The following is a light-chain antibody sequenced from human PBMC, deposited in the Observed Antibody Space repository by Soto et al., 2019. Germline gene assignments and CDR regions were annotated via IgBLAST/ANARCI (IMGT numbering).Light chain of an antibody. V-gene: IGKV3-11*01. CDR3: QQRSNWPPVIT. CDR1: QSFSSY. J-gene: IGKJ5*01. Sequence: EIVLTQSPATLSLSPGERATLSCRASQSFSSYLAWYQHKPGQATRLLIYDASKRATGIPARFSGRGSGTDFTLTIISLEPEDFAVYYCQQRSNWPPVITFGQGTRLEIK. CDR2: DAS.